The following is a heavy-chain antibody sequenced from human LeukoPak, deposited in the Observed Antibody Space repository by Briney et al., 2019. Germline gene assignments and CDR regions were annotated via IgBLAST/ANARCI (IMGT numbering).Heavy chain of an antibody. CDR2: IYYSGST. CDR1: GGSISSYY. CDR3: ARGLEQWLVNWFDP. J-gene: IGHJ5*02. V-gene: IGHV4-59*12. Sequence: PSETLSLTCTVSGGSISSYYWSWIRQPPGKGLEWIGYIYYSGSTNYNPSLKGRVTISVDTSKNQFSLKLSSVTAADTAVYYCARGLEQWLVNWFDPWGQGTLVTVSS. D-gene: IGHD6-19*01.